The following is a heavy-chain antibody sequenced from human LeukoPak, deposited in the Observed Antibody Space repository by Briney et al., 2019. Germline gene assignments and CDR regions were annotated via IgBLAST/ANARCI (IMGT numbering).Heavy chain of an antibody. CDR2: IYYSGST. CDR3: ATVGGYFDL. CDR1: GGSISSYY. V-gene: IGHV4-59*12. J-gene: IGHJ2*01. D-gene: IGHD4-17*01. Sequence: PSETLSLTCTVSGGSISSYYWSWIRQPPGKGLEWIGYIYYSGSTNYNPSLKSRVTISVDTSKNQFSLKLSSVTAADTAVYYCATVGGYFDLWGRGTLVTVSS.